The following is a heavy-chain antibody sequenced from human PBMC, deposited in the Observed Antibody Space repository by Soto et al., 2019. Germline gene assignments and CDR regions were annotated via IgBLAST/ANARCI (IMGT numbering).Heavy chain of an antibody. CDR1: GFTFSNYW. CDR3: AGDSGGSSWPPPCDC. J-gene: IGHJ4*02. D-gene: IGHD6-13*01. CDR2: INGDGSST. V-gene: IGHV3-74*01. Sequence: PGGSLRLSCAASGFTFSNYWMHWVRQVPGKGLVWVSRINGDGSSTSYVDSVKGRFTVSRDNAKNTLYPQMNSLRAEDTAVYYWAGDSGGSSWPPPCDCWGRGSLVTVSS.